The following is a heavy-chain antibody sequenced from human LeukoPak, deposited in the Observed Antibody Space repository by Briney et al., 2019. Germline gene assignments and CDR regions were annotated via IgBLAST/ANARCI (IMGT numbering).Heavy chain of an antibody. CDR2: INPNNGDS. J-gene: IGHJ4*02. V-gene: IGHV1-2*02. CDR1: GYTFTAYY. CDR3: ARVNRALDS. Sequence: GASVKVSCKASGYTFTAYYLHWVRQAPGQGLEWMGRINPNNGDSKSAQKFQDRVIMTRDTSIRTAYMELGSLRSDDTAVYYCARVNRALDSWGQGTLVTVSS.